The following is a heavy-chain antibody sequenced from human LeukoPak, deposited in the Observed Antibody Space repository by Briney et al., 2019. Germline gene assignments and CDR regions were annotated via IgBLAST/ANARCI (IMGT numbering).Heavy chain of an antibody. CDR3: ARSGDY. Sequence: GGSLRLSCAASGFTFSSSPMNWVRQAPGKELEWVSYISSSITIYYADSEKGRCTISRDNAKNSLYLQMNSLRVEDTAVYYCARSGDYWGQGTLVTVSS. J-gene: IGHJ4*02. V-gene: IGHV3-48*01. CDR1: GFTFSSSP. CDR2: ISSSITI.